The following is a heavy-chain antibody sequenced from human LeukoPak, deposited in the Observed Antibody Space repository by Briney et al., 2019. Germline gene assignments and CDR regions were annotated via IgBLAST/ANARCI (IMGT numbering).Heavy chain of an antibody. J-gene: IGHJ3*02. D-gene: IGHD7-27*01. CDR2: IWYDGSNK. V-gene: IGHV3-33*01. CDR3: ARVPRRGGEDAFDI. Sequence: PGRSLRLSCAASGFTFSSCGMHWVRQAPGKGLEWVAVIWYDGSNKYYADFVKSRFTISRDNSKNTLHLQMNSLRAEDTAVYYCARVPRRGGEDAFDIWGQGTMVTVSS. CDR1: GFTFSSCG.